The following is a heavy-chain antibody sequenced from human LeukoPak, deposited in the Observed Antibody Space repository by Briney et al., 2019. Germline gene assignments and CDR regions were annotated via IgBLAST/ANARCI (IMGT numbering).Heavy chain of an antibody. J-gene: IGHJ4*02. CDR3: ARRESGSSGWSLY. CDR1: GFTFSSYS. V-gene: IGHV3-48*04. CDR2: ISSSSSII. Sequence: QAGGSLRLSCAASGFTFSSYSMNWVRQAPGKGLEWVSYISSSSSIIYYADSVKGRFTISRDNAKNSLYLQMNSLRAEDTAVYYCARRESGSSGWSLYWGQGTLVTVSS. D-gene: IGHD6-19*01.